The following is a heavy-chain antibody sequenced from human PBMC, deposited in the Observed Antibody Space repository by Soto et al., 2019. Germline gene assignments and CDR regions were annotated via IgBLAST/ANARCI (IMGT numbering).Heavy chain of an antibody. Sequence: WWSLRLSCSASVFTFSSYAMHWFRQAPGKGLEWVAVISYDGSNKYYADSVKGRFTISRDNSKNTLYLQMNSLRAEDTAAYYCAKPIYSSSWYPFDYWGQGTLVTVSS. J-gene: IGHJ4*02. CDR3: AKPIYSSSWYPFDY. CDR2: ISYDGSNK. CDR1: VFTFSSYA. D-gene: IGHD6-13*01. V-gene: IGHV3-30-3*02.